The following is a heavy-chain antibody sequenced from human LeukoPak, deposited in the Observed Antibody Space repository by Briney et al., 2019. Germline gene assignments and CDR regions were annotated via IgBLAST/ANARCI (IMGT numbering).Heavy chain of an antibody. Sequence: SVKVSCKASGGTFSSYAISWVRQAPGQGLEWMGRIIPILGIAIYAQKFQGRVTMTEDTSTDTAYMELSSLRSEDTAVYYCAVVRGARGWFDPWGQGTLVTVSS. J-gene: IGHJ5*02. CDR3: AVVRGARGWFDP. D-gene: IGHD3-10*01. CDR2: IIPILGIA. V-gene: IGHV1-69*04. CDR1: GGTFSSYA.